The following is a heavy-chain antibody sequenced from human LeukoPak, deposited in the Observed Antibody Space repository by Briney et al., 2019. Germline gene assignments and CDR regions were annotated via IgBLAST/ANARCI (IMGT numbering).Heavy chain of an antibody. CDR2: ISSSGSTI. V-gene: IGHV3-11*01. CDR3: ARDYYYDSSGMDY. Sequence: GGSLRLSCAASGFTFSDYYTSWIRQAPGKGLEWVSYISSSGSTIYYADSVKGRFTISRDNAKNSLYLQMNSLRAEDTAVYYCARDYYYDSSGMDYWGQGTLVTVSS. J-gene: IGHJ4*02. D-gene: IGHD3-22*01. CDR1: GFTFSDYY.